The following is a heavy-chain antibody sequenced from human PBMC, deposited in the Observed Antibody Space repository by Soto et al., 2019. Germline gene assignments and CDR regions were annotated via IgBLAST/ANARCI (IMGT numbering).Heavy chain of an antibody. CDR1: GGSISSGGYY. CDR2: IYYSGST. CDR3: ARDRGGRLRQSTEGYGMDV. D-gene: IGHD4-17*01. Sequence: QVQLQESGPGLVKPSQTLSLTCTVSGGSISSGGYYWSWIRQHPGKGLEWIGYIYYSGSTYYNPSLKSRVTISVDTSKNQFSLKLSSVTAADTAVYYCARDRGGRLRQSTEGYGMDVWGQGTTVTVSS. J-gene: IGHJ6*02. V-gene: IGHV4-31*03.